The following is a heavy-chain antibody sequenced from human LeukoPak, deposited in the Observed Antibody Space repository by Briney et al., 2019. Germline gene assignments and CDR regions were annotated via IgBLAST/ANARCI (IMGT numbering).Heavy chain of an antibody. Sequence: GGSLRLSCAASGFTFSNYGLHWVRQAPGKGLEWVALISTDGSDKHYADSVRGRFTISRDNSKNTLYLQMNSLRAEDTAVYYCAKDSSSTWFGGGRKWGQGTPVTGSS. CDR2: ISTDGSDK. D-gene: IGHD3-10*01. V-gene: IGHV3-30*18. J-gene: IGHJ4*02. CDR1: GFTFSNYG. CDR3: AKDSSSTWFGGGRK.